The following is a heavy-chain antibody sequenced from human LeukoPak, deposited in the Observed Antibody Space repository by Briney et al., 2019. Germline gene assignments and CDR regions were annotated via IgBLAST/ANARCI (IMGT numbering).Heavy chain of an antibody. D-gene: IGHD6-13*01. CDR3: ARLGSSWSFDY. J-gene: IGHJ4*02. Sequence: PGGSLRLSCAASGFTFSSYGMNWVRQAPGKGVEWVAVIWYDGSNKYYGDSVKGRFTISRDNSKNTVSLQMNSLRVEDTAVYYCARLGSSWSFDYWGQGTLVTVSS. V-gene: IGHV3-33*01. CDR2: IWYDGSNK. CDR1: GFTFSSYG.